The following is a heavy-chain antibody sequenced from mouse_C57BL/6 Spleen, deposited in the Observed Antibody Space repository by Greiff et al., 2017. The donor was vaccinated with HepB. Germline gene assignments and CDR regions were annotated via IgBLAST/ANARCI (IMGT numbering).Heavy chain of an antibody. CDR3: ARERTGTWFAY. CDR1: GYAFSSYW. Sequence: VQRVESGAELVKPGASVKISCKASGYAFSSYWMNWVKQRPGKGLEWIGQIYPGDGDTNYNGKFKGKATLTADKSSSTAYMQLSSLTSEDSAVYFCARERTGTWFAYWGQGTLVTVSA. V-gene: IGHV1-80*01. CDR2: IYPGDGDT. D-gene: IGHD4-1*01. J-gene: IGHJ3*01.